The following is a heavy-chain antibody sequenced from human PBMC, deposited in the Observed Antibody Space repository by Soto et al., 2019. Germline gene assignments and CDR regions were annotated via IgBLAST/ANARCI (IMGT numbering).Heavy chain of an antibody. J-gene: IGHJ5*02. V-gene: IGHV3-30-3*01. CDR1: EFDFSNFA. CDR2: ISYDGDTQ. CDR3: VRAICIFALRSPFAP. D-gene: IGHD3-3*01. Sequence: QVQLEESGGGVVQPGRSLRLSCAASEFDFSNFAMHWVRQAPGKGLEWMAVISYDGDTQYYADTAKGRFTISRDNSKNTLYLQMKSLSPEDTSVYSFVRAICIFALRSPFAPWGQGTLVSVSS.